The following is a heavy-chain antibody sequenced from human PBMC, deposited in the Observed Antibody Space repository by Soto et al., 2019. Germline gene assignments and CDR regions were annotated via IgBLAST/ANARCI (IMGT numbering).Heavy chain of an antibody. D-gene: IGHD3-22*01. V-gene: IGHV3-48*03. CDR1: GFTFSSYE. Sequence: GVSLRLSCAASGFTFSSYEMNWVRQAPGKGLEWVSYISSSGSTIYYADSVKGRFTISRDNDKNSLYLQMNSLRAEDTAVYCCAREWRHYYDSSGYLDYWGQGTLVTVSS. CDR3: AREWRHYYDSSGYLDY. CDR2: ISSSGSTI. J-gene: IGHJ4*02.